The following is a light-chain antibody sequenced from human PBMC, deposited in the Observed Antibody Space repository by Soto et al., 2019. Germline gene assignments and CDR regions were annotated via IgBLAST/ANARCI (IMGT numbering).Light chain of an antibody. CDR3: QQSYITPWT. CDR1: ASISTF. V-gene: IGKV1-39*01. CDR2: GAS. Sequence: DIQLTQSPSFLSASVGDRVTITCRASASISTFLNWYQQTPGKAPKLLIYGASSLQTGVPSRFSGSGSGTDFTLTISSLQPEDFATYYCQQSYITPWTFGQGTKVDIK. J-gene: IGKJ1*01.